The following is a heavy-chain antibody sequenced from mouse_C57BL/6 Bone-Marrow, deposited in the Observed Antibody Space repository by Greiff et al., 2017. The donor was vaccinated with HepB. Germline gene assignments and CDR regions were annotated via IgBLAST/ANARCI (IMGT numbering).Heavy chain of an antibody. CDR3: ARHGGLRRPFDY. Sequence: EVMLVESGGDLVKPGGSLKLSCAASGFTFSSYGMSWVRQTPDKRLEWVATISSGGSYTYYPDSVKGRFTISRDNAKNTLYLQMSSLKSEDTAMYYWARHGGLRRPFDYWGQGTLVTVSA. D-gene: IGHD2-4*01. J-gene: IGHJ3*01. CDR1: GFTFSSYG. CDR2: ISSGGSYT. V-gene: IGHV5-6*01.